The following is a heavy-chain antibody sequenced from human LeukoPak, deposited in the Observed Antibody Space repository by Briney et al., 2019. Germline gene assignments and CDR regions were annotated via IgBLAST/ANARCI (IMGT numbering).Heavy chain of an antibody. V-gene: IGHV1-18*01. D-gene: IGHD6-19*01. J-gene: IGHJ4*02. CDR3: ASIAVAGQPQDY. Sequence: GASVKVSCKASGYTFTTYDLSWVRQAPGQGLEWLGWISVYNGNTNYAQKFQDRVTMTTDTSTSTAYMELRNLRSEDTAVYYCASIAVAGQPQDYWGQGTLVTVSS. CDR1: GYTFTTYD. CDR2: ISVYNGNT.